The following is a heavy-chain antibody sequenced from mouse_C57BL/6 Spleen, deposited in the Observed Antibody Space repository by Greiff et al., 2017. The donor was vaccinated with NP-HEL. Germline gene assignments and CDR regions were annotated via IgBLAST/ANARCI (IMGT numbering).Heavy chain of an antibody. D-gene: IGHD1-1*01. Sequence: QVHVKQPGAELVKPGASVKMSCKASGYTFTSYWITWVKQRPGQGLEWIGDIYPGSGSTNYNEKFKSKATLTVDTSSSTAYMQLSSLTSEDSAVYYCARSLITTVVAKGYWGQGTTLTVSS. CDR3: ARSLITTVVAKGY. V-gene: IGHV1-55*01. J-gene: IGHJ2*01. CDR2: IYPGSGST. CDR1: GYTFTSYW.